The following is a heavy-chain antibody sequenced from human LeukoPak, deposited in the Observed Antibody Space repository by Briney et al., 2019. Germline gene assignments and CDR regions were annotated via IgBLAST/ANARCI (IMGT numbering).Heavy chain of an antibody. CDR2: IYYSGST. D-gene: IGHD5-18*01. CDR1: GGSISSSSYY. J-gene: IGHJ4*02. Sequence: SETLSLTCTVSGGSISSSSYYWGWIRQPPGKGLEWIGSIYYSGSTYYNPSLKSRVTISVDTSKNQFSLKLSSVTAADTAVYYCARLVTVDYHFDYWGQGTLVTVSS. V-gene: IGHV4-39*01. CDR3: ARLVTVDYHFDY.